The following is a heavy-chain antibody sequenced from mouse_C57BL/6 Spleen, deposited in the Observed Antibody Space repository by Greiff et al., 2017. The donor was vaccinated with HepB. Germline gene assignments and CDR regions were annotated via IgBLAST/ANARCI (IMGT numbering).Heavy chain of an antibody. CDR3: ARGNWGYAMDY. V-gene: IGHV1-82*01. CDR2: IYPGDGDT. CDR1: GYAFSSSW. Sequence: VQLQQSGPELVKPGASVKISCKASGYAFSSSWMNWVKQRPGKGLEWIGRIYPGDGDTNYNGKFKGKATLTADKSSSTAYMQLSSLTSEDSAVYFGARGNWGYAMDYWGQGTSVTVSS. D-gene: IGHD4-1*01. J-gene: IGHJ4*01.